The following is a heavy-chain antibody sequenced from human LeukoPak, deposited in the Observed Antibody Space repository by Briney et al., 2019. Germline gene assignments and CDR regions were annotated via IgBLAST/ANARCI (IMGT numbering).Heavy chain of an antibody. D-gene: IGHD5-24*01. J-gene: IGHJ4*02. CDR3: AKESRDGYGPPYFDY. CDR1: GFTFSSYA. V-gene: IGHV3-23*01. CDR2: ISGSGGST. Sequence: GGSLRLSCAASGFTFSSYAMSWVRQAPGKGLELVSAISGSGGSTYYADSVKGRLTISRDNSKNTLYLQMNSLRAEDTAVYYCAKESRDGYGPPYFDYWGQGTLVTVSS.